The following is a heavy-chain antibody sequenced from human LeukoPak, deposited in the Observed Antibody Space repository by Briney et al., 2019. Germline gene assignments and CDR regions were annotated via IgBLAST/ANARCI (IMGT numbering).Heavy chain of an antibody. Sequence: ASVKVSCKASGGTFSSYAISWVRQAPGQGLEWMGWISAYNGNTNYAQKLQGRVTMTTDTSTSTAYMELRSLRSDDTAVYYCARDRELLWFGELFPTDYWGQGTLVTVSS. V-gene: IGHV1-18*01. CDR3: ARDRELLWFGELFPTDY. CDR1: GGTFSSYA. CDR2: ISAYNGNT. J-gene: IGHJ4*02. D-gene: IGHD3-10*01.